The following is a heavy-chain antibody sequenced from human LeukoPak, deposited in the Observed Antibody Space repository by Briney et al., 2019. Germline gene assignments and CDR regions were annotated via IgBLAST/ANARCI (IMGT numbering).Heavy chain of an antibody. V-gene: IGHV4-59*01. D-gene: IGHD6-19*01. CDR3: ASSGSVGAVAGTV. CDR2: IYYSGST. J-gene: IGHJ4*02. Sequence: PSETLSLTCTVSGGSISIYYWSWIRQPPGKGLEWIGYIYYSGSTNYNPSLKSRVTISVDTSKNQFSLKLSSVTAADTAVYYCASSGSVGAVAGTVGGQGTLVTVSS. CDR1: GGSISIYY.